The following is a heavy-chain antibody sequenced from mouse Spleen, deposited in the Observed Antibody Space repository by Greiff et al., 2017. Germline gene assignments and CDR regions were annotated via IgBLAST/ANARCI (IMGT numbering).Heavy chain of an antibody. Sequence: QVQLQQSGAELVRPGTSVKLSCKASGYTFTSYWMHWVKQRPGQGLEWIGVIDPSDSYTNYNQKFKGKATLTVDTSSSTAYMQLNSLTSEDSAVYYCARERSGTLYAMDYWGQGTSVTVSS. CDR3: ARERSGTLYAMDY. CDR2: IDPSDSYT. D-gene: IGHD1-3*01. J-gene: IGHJ4*01. CDR1: GYTFTSYW. V-gene: IGHV1-59*01.